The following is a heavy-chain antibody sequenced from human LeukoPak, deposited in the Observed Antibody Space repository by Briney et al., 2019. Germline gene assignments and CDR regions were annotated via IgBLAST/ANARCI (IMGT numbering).Heavy chain of an antibody. V-gene: IGHV3-7*01. D-gene: IGHD6-13*01. CDR2: IKQDGSEK. CDR3: ARGSSSSWYYYYYGMDV. CDR1: GFMFSSYW. J-gene: IGHJ6*02. Sequence: GGSLRLSCTASGFMFSSYWMSWVRQAPGKGLEWVAKIKQDGSEKYYVDSVKGRFTISRDNARNSLFLQMNSLRVEDTAVYYCARGSSSSWYYYYYGMDVWGQGTTVTVSS.